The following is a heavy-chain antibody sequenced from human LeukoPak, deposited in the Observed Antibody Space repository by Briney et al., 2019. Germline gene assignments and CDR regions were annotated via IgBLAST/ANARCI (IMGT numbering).Heavy chain of an antibody. CDR1: GFTVSSNY. D-gene: IGHD5-18*01. Sequence: GGSLRLSCAASGFTVSSNYMSWVRQAPGKGLEWVSVIYRGGSTYYADSVKGRFTISRDNSKNTLYLQMNSLRAEDTAVYYCAKKGYSYGSDYYYYMDVWGKGTTVTVSS. CDR2: IYRGGST. V-gene: IGHV3-53*01. J-gene: IGHJ6*03. CDR3: AKKGYSYGSDYYYYMDV.